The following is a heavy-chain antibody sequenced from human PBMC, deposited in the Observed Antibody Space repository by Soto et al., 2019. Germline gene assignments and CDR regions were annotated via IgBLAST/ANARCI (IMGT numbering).Heavy chain of an antibody. V-gene: IGHV6-1*01. Sequence: SQTLSLTCAICGDSVSSNSAAWDWIRQPPSRGLEWLGRTYYRSKWYSDYAVSVKGRITINPDTSKNQFSLQLNSVTPEDAAMYYCARIVGGSSDYWGQGTQVTVSA. CDR2: TYYRSKWYS. CDR1: GDSVSSNSAA. J-gene: IGHJ4*02. CDR3: ARIVGGSSDY. D-gene: IGHD2-15*01.